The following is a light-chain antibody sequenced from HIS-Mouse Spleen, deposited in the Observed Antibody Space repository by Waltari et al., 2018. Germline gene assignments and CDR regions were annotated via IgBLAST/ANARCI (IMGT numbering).Light chain of an antibody. CDR3: MQGTHWPPT. J-gene: IGKJ4*01. V-gene: IGKV2-28*01. Sequence: DIVMTQSPLSLPVTPGEPASISCRSSQSLLHSNGYNYLDWYLQKPGQSPQLLIYLGSNRDSGVPDRFSGSGSGTDFTLKISRVEAEDVGVYYCMQGTHWPPTFGGGTKVEIK. CDR2: LGS. CDR1: QSLLHSNGYNY.